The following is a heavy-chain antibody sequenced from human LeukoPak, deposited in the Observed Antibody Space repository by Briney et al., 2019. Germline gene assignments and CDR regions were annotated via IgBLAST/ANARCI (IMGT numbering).Heavy chain of an antibody. CDR2: MNPNSGNT. Sequence: ASVKVSCKASGCTFTSYDINWVRQATGQGLEWMGWMNPNSGNTGYAQKFQGRVTMTRNTSISTAYMELSSLRSEDTAVYYCARGHDNWNDFDYWGQGTLVTVSS. CDR1: GCTFTSYD. J-gene: IGHJ4*02. V-gene: IGHV1-8*01. D-gene: IGHD1-1*01. CDR3: ARGHDNWNDFDY.